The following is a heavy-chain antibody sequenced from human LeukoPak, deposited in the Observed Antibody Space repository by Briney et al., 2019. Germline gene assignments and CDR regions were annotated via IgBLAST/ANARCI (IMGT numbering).Heavy chain of an antibody. CDR3: ARDSDYYDSSGRFDY. CDR1: GFTFSGYA. J-gene: IGHJ4*02. CDR2: ISYDGSNK. Sequence: GGSLRLSCAASGFTFSGYAMHWVRQAPGRGLGWVAVISYDGSNKYYVDSVKGRFTISRDNSKNTLYLQMNSLRAEDTAVYYCARDSDYYDSSGRFDYWGQGTLVTVSS. D-gene: IGHD3-22*01. V-gene: IGHV3-30*04.